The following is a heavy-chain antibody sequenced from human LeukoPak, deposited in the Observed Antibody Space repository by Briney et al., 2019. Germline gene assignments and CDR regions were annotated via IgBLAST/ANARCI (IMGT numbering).Heavy chain of an antibody. V-gene: IGHV3-23*01. CDR2: MSASGSHT. CDR3: AKVRSGNNYYFDY. J-gene: IGHJ4*02. D-gene: IGHD1/OR15-1a*01. CDR1: GFTFSSYA. Sequence: NPGGSLRLSCAASGFTFSSYAMSWVRQAPGKGLEWVSGMSASGSHTHSADFVKGRFTISRDNFKNTLYLQMNGLRVEDTAVYYCAKVRSGNNYYFDYWGQGTLVTVSS.